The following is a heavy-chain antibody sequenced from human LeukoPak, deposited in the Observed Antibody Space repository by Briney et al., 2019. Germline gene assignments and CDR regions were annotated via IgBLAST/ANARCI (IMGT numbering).Heavy chain of an antibody. V-gene: IGHV1-8*03. CDR2: MNPNSGNT. Sequence: AASVKVSCKASGYTFTSYDINWVRQATGQGLEWMGWMNPNSGNTGYAQKFQGRVTITRNTSISTAYMELSSLRSEDTAVYYCATGPIAARPTYYFDYWGQGTLVTVSS. CDR3: ATGPIAARPTYYFDY. J-gene: IGHJ4*02. D-gene: IGHD6-6*01. CDR1: GYTFTSYD.